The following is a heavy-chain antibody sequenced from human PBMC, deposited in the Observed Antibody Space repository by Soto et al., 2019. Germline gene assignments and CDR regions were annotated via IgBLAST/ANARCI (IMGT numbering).Heavy chain of an antibody. J-gene: IGHJ4*02. CDR3: AGRPANSYGEDY. Sequence: QVQLQESGPGLVKPSGTLSLSCGVSGGSISDNNWWSWVRQPPGKGLEWIGEIYHRGSTRYDPSLSSRVTMSVDKSKNQFFLNLTSVTAADTAVYYCAGRPANSYGEDYWGQGTLVTVSS. V-gene: IGHV4-4*02. CDR1: GGSISDNNW. CDR2: IYHRGST. D-gene: IGHD5-18*01.